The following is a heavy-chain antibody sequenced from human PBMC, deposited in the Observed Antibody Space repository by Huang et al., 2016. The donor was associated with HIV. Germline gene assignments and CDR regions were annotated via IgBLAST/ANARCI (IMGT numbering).Heavy chain of an antibody. D-gene: IGHD3-16*02. J-gene: IGHJ6*03. Sequence: QVQLVQSGSQLKKPGASVKVSCKASGYTFTNYPMTWVRQAPGQGLEWMGWINIKTGKPTYAQGFTGRFVCSLDTSVRTAYLEIRSLKAEDTAVYYCARVAMITFGGAIAEEPMDVWGKGTTVTVSS. V-gene: IGHV7-4-1*02. CDR2: INIKTGKP. CDR1: GYTFTNYP. CDR3: ARVAMITFGGAIAEEPMDV.